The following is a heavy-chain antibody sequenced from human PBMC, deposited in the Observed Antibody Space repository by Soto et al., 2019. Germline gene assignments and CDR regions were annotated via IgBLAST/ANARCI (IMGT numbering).Heavy chain of an antibody. V-gene: IGHV4-34*01. CDR1: GGSFSGYY. J-gene: IGHJ4*02. CDR2: INHSGST. CDR3: ARGRYSGNSYYFDY. D-gene: IGHD1-26*01. Sequence: QVQLQQWGAGLLKPSETLSLTCAVYGGSFSGYYWSWIRQPPGKGLEWIGEINHSGSTNYNTSLKSRVTIAVDTSKNQFSLKLSSVTASDTAVYYCARGRYSGNSYYFDYWGQGTLVTVSS.